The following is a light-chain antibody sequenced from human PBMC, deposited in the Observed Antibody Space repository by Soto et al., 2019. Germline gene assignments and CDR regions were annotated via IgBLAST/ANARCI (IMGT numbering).Light chain of an antibody. Sequence: DIHMTQSPSSVSASVGHRFTITCRASQGVSTWLAWYQQKPVKAPNLLSYTASSLQSGVPSRLRGSGSGTDFTLTINGLKPEDFATYYCQQAASFPITFGQGTRLEIK. V-gene: IGKV1-12*01. CDR1: QGVSTW. CDR3: QQAASFPIT. J-gene: IGKJ5*01. CDR2: TAS.